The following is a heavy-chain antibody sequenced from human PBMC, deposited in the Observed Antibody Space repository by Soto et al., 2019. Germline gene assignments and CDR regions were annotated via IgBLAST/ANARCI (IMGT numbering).Heavy chain of an antibody. D-gene: IGHD3-3*01. Sequence: QVQLQESGPGPVKPSQTLSLTCTVSGGSISSGGYYWSWIRQHPGKGLEWIGYIYYSGSTYYNPSLKSRVTISVDTSKNQFSLKLSSVTAADTAVYYCAAEVGFGPLFDYWGQGTLVTVSS. V-gene: IGHV4-31*03. CDR1: GGSISSGGYY. J-gene: IGHJ4*02. CDR2: IYYSGST. CDR3: AAEVGFGPLFDY.